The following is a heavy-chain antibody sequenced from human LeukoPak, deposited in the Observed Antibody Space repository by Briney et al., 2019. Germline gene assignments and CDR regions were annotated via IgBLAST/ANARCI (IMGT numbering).Heavy chain of an antibody. CDR1: GFTFNNYD. CDR3: AKESQY. J-gene: IGHJ4*02. CDR2: ISFDGSNK. V-gene: IGHV3-30*18. Sequence: PGGSLRLSCAASGFTFNNYDMHWVRRAPGKGLEWVAFISFDGSNKYYADSVKGRFTISRDNSKNTVYLQMNSLRGEDTAVYYCAKESQYWGQGTLVTVSS.